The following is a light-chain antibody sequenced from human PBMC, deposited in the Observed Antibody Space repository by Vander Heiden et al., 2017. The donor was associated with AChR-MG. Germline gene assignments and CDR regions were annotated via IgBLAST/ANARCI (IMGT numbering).Light chain of an antibody. CDR1: HAITNY. J-gene: IGKJ4*01. CDR2: HAS. Sequence: DIQMTPSPSSLSAPVGDSVTITCQASHAITNYLNWDQQKPGKAPKLLIYHASNLETGVPSRFGGSGSGTDFAFTISSLQPEDVATYYWQQYDALPLTFGGGTKVEIK. CDR3: QQYDALPLT. V-gene: IGKV1-33*01.